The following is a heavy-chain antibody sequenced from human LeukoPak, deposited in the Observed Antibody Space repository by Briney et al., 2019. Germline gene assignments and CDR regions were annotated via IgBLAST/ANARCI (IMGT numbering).Heavy chain of an antibody. CDR2: ISADNGNT. D-gene: IGHD2-2*01. CDR3: ARALYHTFDY. V-gene: IGHV1-18*04. J-gene: IGHJ4*02. CDR1: GYTFTGYY. Sequence: AASAKVSCKASGYTFTGYYMHWVRQAPGQGLEWMGWISADNGNTNYVQKFQGRVTMTTDTSTSTAYMELRSLRSDDTAVYYCARALYHTFDYWGQGTLVTVSS.